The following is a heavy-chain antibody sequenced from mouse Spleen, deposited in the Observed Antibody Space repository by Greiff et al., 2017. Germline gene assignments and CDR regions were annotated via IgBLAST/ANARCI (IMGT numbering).Heavy chain of an antibody. Sequence: EVQLQESGPELVKPGASVKVSCKASGYAYTSYNMYWVKQSHGKSLEWIGYIDPYNGGTSYNQKFKGKATLTVDKSSSTAYMHLNSLTSEDSAVYYCARSITTVVGRDYYAMDYWGQGTSVTVSS. J-gene: IGHJ4*01. CDR1: GYAYTSYN. V-gene: IGHV1S135*01. D-gene: IGHD1-1*01. CDR2: IDPYNGGT. CDR3: ARSITTVVGRDYYAMDY.